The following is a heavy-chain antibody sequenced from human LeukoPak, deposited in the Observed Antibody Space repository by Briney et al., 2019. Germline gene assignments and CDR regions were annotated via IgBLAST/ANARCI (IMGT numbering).Heavy chain of an antibody. CDR1: GGSISSYS. CDR3: AREEYYYDSSGYFD. V-gene: IGHV4-30-2*01. CDR2: IYHSGST. Sequence: NTSETLSLTCTVSGGSISSYSWSWIRQPPGKGLEWIGYIYHSGSTYYNPSLKSRVTISVDRSKNQFSLKLSSVTAADTAVYYCAREEYYYDSSGYFDWGQGTLVTVSS. J-gene: IGHJ4*02. D-gene: IGHD3-22*01.